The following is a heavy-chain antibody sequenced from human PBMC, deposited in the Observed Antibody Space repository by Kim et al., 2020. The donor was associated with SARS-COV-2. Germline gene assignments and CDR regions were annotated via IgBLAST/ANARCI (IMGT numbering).Heavy chain of an antibody. CDR3: ARAPRGAYSSGWYVPDYYYGMDV. D-gene: IGHD6-19*01. J-gene: IGHJ6*02. V-gene: IGHV7-4-1*02. Sequence: ASVKVSCKASGYTFTSYAMNWVRQAPGQGLEWMGWINTNTGNPTYAQGFTGRFVFSLDTSVSTAYLQISSLKAEDTAVYYCARAPRGAYSSGWYVPDYYYGMDVWGQGTTVTVSS. CDR1: GYTFTSYA. CDR2: INTNTGNP.